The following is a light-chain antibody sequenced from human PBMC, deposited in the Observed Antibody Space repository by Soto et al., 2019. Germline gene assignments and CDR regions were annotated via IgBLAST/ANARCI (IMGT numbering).Light chain of an antibody. Sequence: DIVMTQSPATLSVSPGERATLSCRASQSLSSNLAWYQQKPGQAPRLLIYAAPTRATGIPARFSGSGSGTEFTLTISSLQSEDFAVYYCQQYHIWPPWTFGQGTKVDIK. V-gene: IGKV3-15*01. CDR2: AAP. CDR1: QSLSSN. J-gene: IGKJ1*01. CDR3: QQYHIWPPWT.